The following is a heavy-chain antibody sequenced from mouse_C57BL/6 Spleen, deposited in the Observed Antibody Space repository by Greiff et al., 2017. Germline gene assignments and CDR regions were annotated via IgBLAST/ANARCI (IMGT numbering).Heavy chain of an antibody. CDR2: INPNNGGT. CDR1: GYTFTDYN. Sequence: EVKLMESGPELVKPGASVKMSCKASGYTFTDYNMHWVKQSHGKSLEWIGYINPNNGGTSYNQKFKGKATLTVNKSSSTAYMELRSLTSEDSAVYYCARGAYYSNYFDYWGQGTTLTVSS. J-gene: IGHJ2*01. D-gene: IGHD2-5*01. CDR3: ARGAYYSNYFDY. V-gene: IGHV1-22*01.